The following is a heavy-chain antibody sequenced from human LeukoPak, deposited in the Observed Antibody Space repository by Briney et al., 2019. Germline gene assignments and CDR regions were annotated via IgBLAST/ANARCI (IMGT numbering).Heavy chain of an antibody. D-gene: IGHD3-10*01. Sequence: GGSLRLSCAASGFTFSDYYMSWIRQAPGKGLEWVSAISGSGGSTYYADSVKGRFTISRDNSKNTLYLQMNSLRAEDTAVYYCAKCGGYYYYYYMDVWGKGTTVTVSS. CDR1: GFTFSDYY. CDR3: AKCGGYYYYYYMDV. J-gene: IGHJ6*03. CDR2: ISGSGGST. V-gene: IGHV3-23*01.